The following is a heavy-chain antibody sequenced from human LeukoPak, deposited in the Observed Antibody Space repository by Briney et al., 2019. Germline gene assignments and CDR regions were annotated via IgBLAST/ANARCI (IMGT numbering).Heavy chain of an antibody. CDR2: ISGGLSTI. CDR3: ARLTYFLVGAYYFDS. D-gene: IGHD3-3*01. CDR1: GFDFSDYY. J-gene: IGHJ4*02. Sequence: RPGGSLRLSCAASGFDFSDYYMTWVRQVPGKGLEWVSYISGGLSTISYADSVRGRFTISRDNAKNSLYLQMTSLRAEDTAVYYCARLTYFLVGAYYFDSWGQGSLVTVSS. V-gene: IGHV3-11*01.